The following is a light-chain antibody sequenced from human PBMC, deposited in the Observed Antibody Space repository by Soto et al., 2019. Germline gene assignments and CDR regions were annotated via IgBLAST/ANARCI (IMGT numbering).Light chain of an antibody. CDR1: SSDFGCYNS. CDR2: DVS. J-gene: IGLJ1*01. V-gene: IGLV2-14*01. Sequence: QSALTQPASVSGSPGQSIAISCTGDSSDFGCYNSVSWYQQHPGKAPKLLIYDVSNRPSGVSNRFSGSKSGNTASLTISGLQAEDEADYYCSSYATGGSYVFGTGTKVTVL. CDR3: SSYATGGSYV.